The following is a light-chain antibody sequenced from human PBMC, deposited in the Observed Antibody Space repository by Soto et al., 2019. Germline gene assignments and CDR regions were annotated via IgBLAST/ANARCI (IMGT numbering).Light chain of an antibody. J-gene: IGKJ2*01. V-gene: IGKV1-33*01. CDR3: QQYDNLPHT. CDR2: DVF. CDR1: QDMTTY. Sequence: DIQMTQSPPSLSASVGDRVTITCQASQDMTTYLNWYQHKAGKAPKLLIFDVFNLETGVPMRFSGSGYGTHFTLTISSLQPEDIATYYCQQYDNLPHTFGQGTKLEIQ.